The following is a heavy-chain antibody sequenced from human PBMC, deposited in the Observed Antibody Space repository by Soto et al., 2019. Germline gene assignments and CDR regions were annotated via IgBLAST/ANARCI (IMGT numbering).Heavy chain of an antibody. D-gene: IGHD5-12*01. CDR2: IGPESGAT. Sequence: ASVKVSCKASGYTFTGHYIHWVRQAPEQGPEWMGEIGPESGATRYAQRFQGRVTMTRDMSITTVYMELNNLRPDDTAVYYCGRGRSGQIVVFHWGQGTPVTVS. CDR1: GYTFTGHY. CDR3: GRGRSGQIVVFH. J-gene: IGHJ4*02. V-gene: IGHV1-2*02.